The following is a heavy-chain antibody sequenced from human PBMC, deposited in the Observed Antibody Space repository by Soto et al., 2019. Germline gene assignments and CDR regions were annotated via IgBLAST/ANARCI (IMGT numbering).Heavy chain of an antibody. CDR3: AFVTSGWLM. D-gene: IGHD6-19*01. J-gene: IGHJ3*02. CDR2: IKNDGSDT. V-gene: IGHV3-74*01. Sequence: EVQLVESGGGLVRPGGSLRLSCAASGITLRDYWIHWVRQPPGKGLVWVSHIKNDGSDTSYADSVKGRSTISRDSTKDTLYLQMNSLRADDTAVYYCAFVTSGWLMWGQGSAVTVAS. CDR1: GITLRDYW.